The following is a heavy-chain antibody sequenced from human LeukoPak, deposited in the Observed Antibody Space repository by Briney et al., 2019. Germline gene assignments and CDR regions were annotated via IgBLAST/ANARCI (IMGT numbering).Heavy chain of an antibody. D-gene: IGHD1/OR15-1a*01. J-gene: IGHJ5*02. CDR2: IYYSGST. V-gene: IGHV4-59*08. CDR1: GGSFSNYY. Sequence: PSETLSLTCTVSGGSFSNYYWSWIRQPPGKGLEWIGYIYYSGSTNYNPSLKSRVTISVDTSKNQFSPNLSSVTAADTAVYYCARLPLIATTRGGFDPWGQGTLVTVSS. CDR3: ARLPLIATTRGGFDP.